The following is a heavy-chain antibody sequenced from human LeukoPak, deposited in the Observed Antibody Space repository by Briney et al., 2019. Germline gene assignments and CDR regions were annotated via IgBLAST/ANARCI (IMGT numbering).Heavy chain of an antibody. Sequence: ETLSLTCTVSGGSISSSSFYWGWIRRAPGKGLVWISRINYDGTTTSYADSVKVRFTISRDNAKNTLYLQMNSLRAEDTAAVYCGRGRPRGYSGYVIDYWGQGTPITVSS. V-gene: IGHV3-74*01. J-gene: IGHJ4*02. CDR3: GRGRPRGYSGYVIDY. CDR1: GGSISSSSFY. CDR2: INYDGTTT. D-gene: IGHD5-12*01.